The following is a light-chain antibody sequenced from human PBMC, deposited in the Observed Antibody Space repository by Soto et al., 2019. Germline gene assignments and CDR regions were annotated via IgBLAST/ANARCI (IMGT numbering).Light chain of an antibody. CDR1: SRDVGGYES. J-gene: IGLJ2*01. CDR2: EVK. V-gene: IGLV2-8*01. Sequence: QSALTQPPSASGSPGQSVTISCTGTSRDVGGYESVAWYQQLPGKAPKLVLYEVKKWAPGVPDRFSGSKSGNTASLTVSGLQAEDEADYYCCSYRSTSTLVFGGGTKVTVL. CDR3: CSYRSTSTLV.